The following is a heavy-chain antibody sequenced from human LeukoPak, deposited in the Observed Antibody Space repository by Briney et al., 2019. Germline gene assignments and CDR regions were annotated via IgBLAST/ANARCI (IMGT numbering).Heavy chain of an antibody. CDR3: AREGRDYSGVYFFYYGMDV. D-gene: IGHD2-15*01. J-gene: IGHJ6*02. CDR1: GYTLTSFG. Sequence: ASVKVSCKASGYTLTSFGITWVRQAPGQGLEWMGWINTDTGDTKYAQNLQGRVTMTTDTSTGTAYMELRSLRSDDTAVYFCAREGRDYSGVYFFYYGMDVWGQGTTVTVSS. CDR2: INTDTGDT. V-gene: IGHV1-18*01.